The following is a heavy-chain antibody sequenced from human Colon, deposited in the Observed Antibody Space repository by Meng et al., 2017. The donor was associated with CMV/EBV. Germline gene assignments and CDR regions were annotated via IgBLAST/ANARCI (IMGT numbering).Heavy chain of an antibody. CDR3: ARAVYFPLYHFNS. J-gene: IGHJ4*02. CDR2: IKQDGSET. V-gene: IGHV3-7*01. D-gene: IGHD2-8*01. Sequence: GESLKISCAASGFTFRSYWMHWVRQAPGKGLVWVASIKQDGSETSYVDSVKGRFTISRDNGKNSLFLHMNSLRAEDTAVYYCARAVYFPLYHFNSWGQGTLVTVSS. CDR1: GFTFRSYW.